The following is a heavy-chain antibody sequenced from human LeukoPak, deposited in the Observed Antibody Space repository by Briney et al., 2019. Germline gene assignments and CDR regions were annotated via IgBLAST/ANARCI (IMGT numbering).Heavy chain of an antibody. CDR3: ARELVVAGFDY. J-gene: IGHJ4*02. CDR2: IWYDGSNK. CDR1: GFTFSSYG. D-gene: IGHD2-15*01. Sequence: GGSLRLSCAASGFTFSSYGMHWVRQAPGKGLEWVAVIWYDGSNKYYADPVKGRFTISRDNSKNTLYLQMNSLRAEDTAVYYCARELVVAGFDYWGQGTLVTVSS. V-gene: IGHV3-33*01.